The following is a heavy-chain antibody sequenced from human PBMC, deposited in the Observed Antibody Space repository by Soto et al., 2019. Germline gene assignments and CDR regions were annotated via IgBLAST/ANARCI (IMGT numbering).Heavy chain of an antibody. CDR1: GFTFDDYA. V-gene: IGHV3-9*01. CDR3: ARLRASSWYMGGYLDY. D-gene: IGHD6-13*01. J-gene: IGHJ4*02. Sequence: GGSLRLSCAASGFTFDDYAMHWVRQAPGKGLEWVSGISWNSGSIGYADSVKGRFTISRDNAKNSLYLQMNSLRAEDTAVYYCARLRASSWYMGGYLDYWGQGTLVTVSS. CDR2: ISWNSGSI.